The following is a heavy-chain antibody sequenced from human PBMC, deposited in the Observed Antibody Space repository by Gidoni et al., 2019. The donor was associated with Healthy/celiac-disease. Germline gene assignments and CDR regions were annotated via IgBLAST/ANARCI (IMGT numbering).Heavy chain of an antibody. CDR1: GFTFGDYA. D-gene: IGHD1-20*01. J-gene: IGHJ4*02. V-gene: IGHV3-49*04. CDR3: TRGVDPNNWNDGT. Sequence: EVQLVESGGGLVQPGRSLRLSCTASGFTFGDYAMSWVRQAPGKGLEWVGFIRSKAYGGTTEYAASVKGRFTISRDDSKSIAYLQMNSLKTEDTAVYYCTRGVDPNNWNDGTWGQGTLVTVSS. CDR2: IRSKAYGGTT.